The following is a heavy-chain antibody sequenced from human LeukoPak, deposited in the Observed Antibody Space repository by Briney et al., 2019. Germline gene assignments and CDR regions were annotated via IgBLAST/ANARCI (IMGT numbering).Heavy chain of an antibody. J-gene: IGHJ6*02. D-gene: IGHD6-13*01. CDR1: GFSFRSFA. V-gene: IGHV3-23*01. CDR2: VSGGGEDT. CDR3: ARTIAQYTNTWLYYYYGLDV. Sequence: GGSLRLSCTASGFSFRSFAMSWVRQAPGQGLEWVSSVSGGGEDTYYADSVKGRFTISRDNSETTLYLQMNSLGADDTALYYCARTIAQYTNTWLYYYYGLDVWGQGTTVTVSS.